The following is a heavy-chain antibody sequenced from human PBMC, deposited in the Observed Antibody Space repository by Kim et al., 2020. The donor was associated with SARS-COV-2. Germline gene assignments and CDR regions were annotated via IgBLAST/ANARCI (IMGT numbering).Heavy chain of an antibody. CDR2: ISGSGGST. D-gene: IGHD6-19*01. CDR1: GFTFSSYA. Sequence: GGSLRLSCAASGFTFSSYAMSWVRQAPGKGLEWVSAISGSGGSTYYADSVKGRFTISRDNSKNTLYLQMNSLRAEDTAVYYCAKLRRREYSSGYKEGYDAVDIWGQGTMVTVSS. V-gene: IGHV3-23*01. J-gene: IGHJ3*02. CDR3: AKLRRREYSSGYKEGYDAVDI.